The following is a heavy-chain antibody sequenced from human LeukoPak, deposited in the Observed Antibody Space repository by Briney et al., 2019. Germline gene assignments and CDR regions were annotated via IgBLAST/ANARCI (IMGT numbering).Heavy chain of an antibody. Sequence: GRSLRLSCAASGFTFRSYAMHWVRQAPGKGLAWVGAIRNDGSNKYYADSVKGRFTISRDNSKNTLYLQMNSLRAEDTAVYYCAKDAGRWLQFGAFDIWGQGTMVTVSS. D-gene: IGHD5-24*01. V-gene: IGHV3-30-3*02. CDR2: IRNDGSNK. CDR3: AKDAGRWLQFGAFDI. CDR1: GFTFRSYA. J-gene: IGHJ3*02.